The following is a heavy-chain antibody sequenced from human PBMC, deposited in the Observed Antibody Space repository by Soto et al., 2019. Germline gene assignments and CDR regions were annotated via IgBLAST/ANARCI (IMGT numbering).Heavy chain of an antibody. V-gene: IGHV3-30*18. J-gene: IGHJ5*02. CDR1: GFTFSSYG. D-gene: IGHD1-1*01. CDR2: ISYDGSNK. Sequence: QVQLVESGGGVVQPGRSLRLSCAASGFTFSSYGMHWVRQAPGKGLEWVAVISYDGSNKYYADSVKGRFTISRDNSKNXLYLQMNSLRAEDTAVYYCAKESDNWNDPGNWFDPWGQGTLVTVSS. CDR3: AKESDNWNDPGNWFDP.